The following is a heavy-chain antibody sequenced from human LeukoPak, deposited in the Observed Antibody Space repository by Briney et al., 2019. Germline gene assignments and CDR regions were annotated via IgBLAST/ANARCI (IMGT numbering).Heavy chain of an antibody. CDR3: AKDTRDILTGYYNTALDY. CDR2: ISYDGSYK. Sequence: PGGSLKLSCAASGFTFSNYGMHWVRQAPGKGLEWVAFISYDGSYKYYADSVKGRFTISRDNAKNSLYLQMNSPRAEDTALYYCAKDTRDILTGYYNTALDYWGQGTLVSVSS. J-gene: IGHJ4*02. CDR1: GFTFSNYG. V-gene: IGHV3-30*18. D-gene: IGHD3-9*01.